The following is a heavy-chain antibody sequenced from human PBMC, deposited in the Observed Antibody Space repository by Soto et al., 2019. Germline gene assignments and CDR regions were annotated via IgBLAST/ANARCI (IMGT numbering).Heavy chain of an antibody. CDR1: GGTFSSYA. CDR3: ARADVMVRGVIIPPYYYYGMDV. CDR2: IIPIFGTA. J-gene: IGHJ6*02. V-gene: IGHV1-69*12. D-gene: IGHD3-10*01. Sequence: QVQLVQSGAAVKKPGSSVKVSCKASGGTFSSYAISWVRQAPGQGLEWMGGIIPIFGTANYAQKFQGRVTITADESTSTAYMELSSLRSEDTAVYYCARADVMVRGVIIPPYYYYGMDVWGQGTTVTVSS.